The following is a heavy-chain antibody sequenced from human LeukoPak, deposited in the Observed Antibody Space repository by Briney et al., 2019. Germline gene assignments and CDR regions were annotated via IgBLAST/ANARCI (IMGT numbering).Heavy chain of an antibody. D-gene: IGHD6-19*01. V-gene: IGHV3-7*01. J-gene: IGHJ4*02. Sequence: PGGSLRLSCAASGFTFSSYWMSWVRQAPGKGLEWVANIKQDGSEKYYVDSVKGRFTISRDNAKNSLYLQMNSLRAEDTAVYYCAREDGEQWLVRDFDYWGQGTLVTVSS. CDR2: IKQDGSEK. CDR1: GFTFSSYW. CDR3: AREDGEQWLVRDFDY.